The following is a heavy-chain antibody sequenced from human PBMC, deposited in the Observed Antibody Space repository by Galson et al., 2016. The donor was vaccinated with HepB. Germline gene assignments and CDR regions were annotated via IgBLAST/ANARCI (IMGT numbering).Heavy chain of an antibody. CDR2: INPSGGGT. J-gene: IGHJ4*02. CDR1: GYTFTAYY. CDR3: ARNLITATTDY. Sequence: SVKVSCKASGYTFTAYYMHWVRQAPGQGLEWMGMINPSGGGTTYPQKFQGRVTMTRDTSTSTVYMELSSLRSEDTAVYYCARNLITATTDYWGQGTLVTVSS. D-gene: IGHD1-7*01. V-gene: IGHV1-46*01.